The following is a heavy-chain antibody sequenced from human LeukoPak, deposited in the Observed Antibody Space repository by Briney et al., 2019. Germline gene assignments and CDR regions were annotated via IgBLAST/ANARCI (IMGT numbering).Heavy chain of an antibody. CDR2: ISAYNGNT. Sequence: ASVKVSCKASGYTFTSYYMHWVRQAPGQGLEWMGWISAYNGNTNYAQKLQGRVTLTTDTSTSTSYMELRSLEYDDTAIYYCARDNDKVVDHWGQGTLVTVSS. V-gene: IGHV1-18*04. CDR3: ARDNDKVVDH. D-gene: IGHD1-1*01. J-gene: IGHJ4*01. CDR1: GYTFTSYY.